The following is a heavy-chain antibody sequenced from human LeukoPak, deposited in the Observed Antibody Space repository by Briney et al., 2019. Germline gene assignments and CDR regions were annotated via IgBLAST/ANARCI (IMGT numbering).Heavy chain of an antibody. Sequence: SETLSLTCTVSGGSISSSSYYWGWIRQPPGKGLEWIGSIDYSGSTYYNPSLKSRVTISVDTSKNQFSLKLSSVTAADTAVYYCARESRGYCTNGVCYTSEHLDYWGQGTLVTVSS. J-gene: IGHJ4*02. CDR3: ARESRGYCTNGVCYTSEHLDY. D-gene: IGHD2-8*01. CDR1: GGSISSSSYY. V-gene: IGHV4-39*07. CDR2: IDYSGST.